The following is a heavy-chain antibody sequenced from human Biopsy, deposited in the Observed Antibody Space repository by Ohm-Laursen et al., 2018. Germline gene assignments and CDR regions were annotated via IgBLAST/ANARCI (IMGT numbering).Heavy chain of an antibody. Sequence: GTLSLTCTVSGGYISHYYWTWIRQPAGQGLEWIGRIYITGETDYNPSLKSRVTMSVDSSKKQFSLKLESVTAADTAIYYCARAPPLIRGVVESWFDPWGQGILVTVSS. V-gene: IGHV4-4*07. CDR3: ARAPPLIRGVVESWFDP. J-gene: IGHJ5*02. D-gene: IGHD3-10*01. CDR1: GGYISHYY. CDR2: IYITGET.